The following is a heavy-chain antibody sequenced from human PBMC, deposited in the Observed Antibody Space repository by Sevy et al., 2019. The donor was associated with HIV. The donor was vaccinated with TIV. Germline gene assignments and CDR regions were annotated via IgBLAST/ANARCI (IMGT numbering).Heavy chain of an antibody. D-gene: IGHD6-19*01. CDR2: INPDTGNT. Sequence: ASVKVSCQTSGYTFTDRYIHWVRQAPGQGLEWMAYINPDTGNTRYAQKFQARVTMTGDTSVSTAYMELRRLTSDDTAVYFCARVHPPRLSGHDSGWYPFDYWGQGTLVTVSS. CDR3: ARVHPPRLSGHDSGWYPFDY. V-gene: IGHV1-2*02. CDR1: GYTFTDRY. J-gene: IGHJ4*02.